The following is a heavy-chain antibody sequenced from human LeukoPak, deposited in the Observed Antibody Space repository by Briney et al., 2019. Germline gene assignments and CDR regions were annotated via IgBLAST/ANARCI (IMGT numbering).Heavy chain of an antibody. J-gene: IGHJ6*03. D-gene: IGHD3-10*01. CDR1: GFTFSTSA. CDR3: ARGARGDPDGYMDV. Sequence: SVKVSCKTSGFTFSTSAVQWVRQARGQRLEWIRWIIVGSGATKYSQKFQGRVTITRDTSASTAYMELSRLRSDDTAVYYCARGARGDPDGYMDVWGKGTTVTVSS. V-gene: IGHV1-58*01. CDR2: IIVGSGAT.